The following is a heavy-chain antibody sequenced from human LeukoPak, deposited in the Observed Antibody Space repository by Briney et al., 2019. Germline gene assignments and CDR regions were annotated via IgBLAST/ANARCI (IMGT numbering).Heavy chain of an antibody. J-gene: IGHJ3*02. CDR1: GFTFSSYG. Sequence: GGSLRLSCAASGFTFSSYGMHWVRQAPGKGLEWVAVISYDGSNKYYADSVKGRFTISRDNSKNTLYLQMNSLRAEDTAVYYCAKSDYYDSSGYYYDPSDAFDIWGQGTMVTVSS. CDR3: AKSDYYDSSGYYYDPSDAFDI. D-gene: IGHD3-22*01. V-gene: IGHV3-30*18. CDR2: ISYDGSNK.